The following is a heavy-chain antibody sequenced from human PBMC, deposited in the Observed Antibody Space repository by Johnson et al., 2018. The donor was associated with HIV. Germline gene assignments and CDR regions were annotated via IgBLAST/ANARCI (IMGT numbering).Heavy chain of an antibody. Sequence: QVQLVESGGGLVKPGGSLRLSCAASGFTFSDYYMSWIRQAPGKGLEWVSYIASSDSPIYYADSVKGRFTISRDNAKNSLYLQMNSLRAEDTAVYYCAKDKSGRYYDSSGYSLDDAFDIWGQGTMVTVSS. CDR3: AKDKSGRYYDSSGYSLDDAFDI. V-gene: IGHV3-11*04. D-gene: IGHD3-22*01. CDR1: GFTFSDYY. J-gene: IGHJ3*02. CDR2: IASSDSPI.